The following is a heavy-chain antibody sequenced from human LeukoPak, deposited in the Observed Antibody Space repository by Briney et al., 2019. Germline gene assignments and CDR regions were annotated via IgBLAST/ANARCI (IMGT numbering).Heavy chain of an antibody. CDR2: IYYSGST. Sequence: PSETLSLTCTVSGGSISSSSYYWGWIRQPPGKGLEWIGSIYYSGSTNYNASLKSRVTISVDTSKNQFSLKLSSVTAADTAVYYCARLGNSITGTTSDYYYMDVWGKGTTVTVSS. V-gene: IGHV4-39*07. CDR1: GGSISSSSYY. CDR3: ARLGNSITGTTSDYYYMDV. D-gene: IGHD1-7*01. J-gene: IGHJ6*03.